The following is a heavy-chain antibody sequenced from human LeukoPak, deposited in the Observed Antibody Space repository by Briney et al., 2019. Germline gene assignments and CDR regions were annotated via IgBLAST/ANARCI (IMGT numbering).Heavy chain of an antibody. J-gene: IGHJ4*02. CDR1: GYTFTGYY. CDR3: ARDSIRGVRLLDY. CDR2: ISPDSGGT. V-gene: IGHV1-2*02. D-gene: IGHD3-3*01. Sequence: GASVKVSCKASGYTFTGYYIHWVRQAPGQGPEWMGWISPDSGGTNYAQKFQGRVTVTRASSINTVYMELSGLRSDDTAVYYCARDSIRGVRLLDYWGQGTLVTVSS.